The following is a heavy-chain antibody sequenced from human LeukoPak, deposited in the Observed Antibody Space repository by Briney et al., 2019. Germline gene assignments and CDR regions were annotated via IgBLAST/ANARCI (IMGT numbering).Heavy chain of an antibody. J-gene: IGHJ6*03. V-gene: IGHV3-23*01. CDR1: EFSISHYA. CDR3: SKAPLGACAGAVCYYLDV. CDR2: DASSTTST. D-gene: IGHD2-8*02. Sequence: GGSLSPSCPASEFSISHYAMSWVRQAPGKGMKWVSVDASSTTSTYYASSVRGWLSISRVNSMNTLYLQINSVRADDTAVYYCSKAPLGACAGAVCYYLDVWGKGSTVIVSS.